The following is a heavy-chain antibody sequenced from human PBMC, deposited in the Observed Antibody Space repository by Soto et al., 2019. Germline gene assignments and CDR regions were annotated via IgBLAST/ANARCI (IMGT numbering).Heavy chain of an antibody. CDR2: IGTAGDT. J-gene: IGHJ6*04. CDR3: AREKIRGTFRYGMDV. D-gene: IGHD3-10*01. CDR1: GFTFSSYD. V-gene: IGHV3-13*04. Sequence: GGSLRLSCTASGFTFSSYDMHWVRQVTGKGLEWVSGIGTAGDTYYPDSVKGRFTISRENAKNSLYLQMNSLRAGDTAIYYCAREKIRGTFRYGMDVWGKGTTVTVSS.